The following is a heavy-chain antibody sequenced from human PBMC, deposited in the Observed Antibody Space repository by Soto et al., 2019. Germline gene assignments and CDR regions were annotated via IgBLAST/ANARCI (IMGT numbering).Heavy chain of an antibody. V-gene: IGHV3-33*01. Sequence: LSCAASGFTFSSYGMHWVRQAPGKGLEWVAVIWYDGSNKYYADSVKGRFTISRDNSKNTLYLQMNSLRAEDTAVYYCADSGSDAFDIWGQGTMVTVSS. CDR2: IWYDGSNK. CDR3: ADSGSDAFDI. D-gene: IGHD1-26*01. J-gene: IGHJ3*02. CDR1: GFTFSSYG.